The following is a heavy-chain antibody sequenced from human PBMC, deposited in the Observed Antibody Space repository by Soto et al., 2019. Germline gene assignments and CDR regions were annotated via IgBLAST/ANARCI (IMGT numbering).Heavy chain of an antibody. CDR3: AKEMVTFGDFNYYYMDV. J-gene: IGHJ6*03. Sequence: EVQLVESGGGLVQPGRSLRLACAASGFTFDQYTMHWVRQAPGKGLEWVSSITWHSGTIGYADSVKGRSTISRDNAKNSLYLQMNRLRGEDPAWYYCAKEMVTFGDFNYYYMDVWGNGTTITVSS. D-gene: IGHD3-16*01. V-gene: IGHV3-9*01. CDR1: GFTFDQYT. CDR2: ITWHSGTI.